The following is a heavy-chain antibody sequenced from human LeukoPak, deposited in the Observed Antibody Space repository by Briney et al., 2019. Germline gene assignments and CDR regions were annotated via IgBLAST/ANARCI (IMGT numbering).Heavy chain of an antibody. D-gene: IGHD5-24*01. J-gene: IGHJ4*02. CDR3: AREEVGWLTDY. CDR2: ISAYNGNT. CDR1: GGTFSSYA. V-gene: IGHV1-18*01. Sequence: ASVKVSCKASGGTFSSYAISWVRQAPGQGLEWMGWISAYNGNTNYAQKLQGRVTMTTDTSTSTAYKELRSLRSDDTAVYYCAREEVGWLTDYWGQGTLVTVSS.